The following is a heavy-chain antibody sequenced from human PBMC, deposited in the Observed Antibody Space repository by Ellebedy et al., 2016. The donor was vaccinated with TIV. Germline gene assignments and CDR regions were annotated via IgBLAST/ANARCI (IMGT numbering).Heavy chain of an antibody. J-gene: IGHJ4*02. Sequence: GESLKISCAASGFTFSSYAMNWVRQAPGKGLEWVSGISGSGGSTYYADSVKGRFTISRDNSKNTVYLQMNSLRAEDTAVYYCARGVLSGYWGQGTLVTVSS. CDR2: ISGSGGST. V-gene: IGHV3-23*01. CDR3: ARGVLSGY. D-gene: IGHD2/OR15-2a*01. CDR1: GFTFSSYA.